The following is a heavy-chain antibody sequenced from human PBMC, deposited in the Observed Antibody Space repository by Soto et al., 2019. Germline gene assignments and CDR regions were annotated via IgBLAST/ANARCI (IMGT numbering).Heavy chain of an antibody. D-gene: IGHD3-22*01. CDR2: ISEHTGSS. Sequence: QVQLVQSGAEVKKPGASVKVSCKASGYTFTSSGMSWVRQAPGQGLEWMGWISEHTGSSEYAQRFQGRVTMTTDRSTSTAYMELRSLRSDDTAVYYCARAFFYQGSDSRGYSFDAFDFWGPGTLVTVSS. V-gene: IGHV1-18*01. CDR1: GYTFTSSG. CDR3: ARAFFYQGSDSRGYSFDAFDF. J-gene: IGHJ3*01.